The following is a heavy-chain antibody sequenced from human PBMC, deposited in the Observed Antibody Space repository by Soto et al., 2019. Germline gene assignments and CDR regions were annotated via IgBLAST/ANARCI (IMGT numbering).Heavy chain of an antibody. CDR2: IIPILGIV. J-gene: IGHJ5*02. D-gene: IGHD2-15*01. V-gene: IGHV1-69*08. CDR1: GGTFSSYT. Sequence: QVQLVQSGAEVKKPGSSVKVSCKASGGTFSSYTISWLRQAPGQGLEWMGRIIPILGIVNYAQNFQGRVTITADESTRTAYMALSSLRAEDAAVYYCARDIVVVVAATLWGAAEPAEDWCDPWGQGTLLTVSS. CDR3: ARDIVVVVAATLWGAAEPAEDWCDP.